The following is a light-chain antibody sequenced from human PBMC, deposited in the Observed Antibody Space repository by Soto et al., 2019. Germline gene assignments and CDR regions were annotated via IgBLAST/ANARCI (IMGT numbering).Light chain of an antibody. CDR3: QQCGSSPST. CDR1: QSVSSSS. CDR2: GGS. Sequence: EIVLTQSPGTLSLSPGERATLSCRASQSVSSSSLAWYQQKPGQAPRLLIYGGSSRATGIPGRFSASGSGTDFTLTVGRLEAEDFAVYYCQQCGSSPSTFGQGTKLEIK. V-gene: IGKV3-20*01. J-gene: IGKJ2*02.